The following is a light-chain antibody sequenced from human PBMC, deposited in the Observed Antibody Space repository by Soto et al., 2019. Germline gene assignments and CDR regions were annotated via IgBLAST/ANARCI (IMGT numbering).Light chain of an antibody. CDR2: GAS. CDR1: QSVSSK. V-gene: IGKV3-15*01. J-gene: IGKJ1*01. Sequence: EIVLTQSPGTLSVSPGERATLSCRASQSVSSKLAWYQQKPGQAPRLLFYGASTGATGIPAGFSGSGSETEFTLSISSLQSEDFAVYYRQQYNNWPGTFGPGTKVDIK. CDR3: QQYNNWPGT.